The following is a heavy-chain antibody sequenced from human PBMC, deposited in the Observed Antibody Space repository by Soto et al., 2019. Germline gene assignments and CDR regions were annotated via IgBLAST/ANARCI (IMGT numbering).Heavy chain of an antibody. V-gene: IGHV1-58*01. CDR2: IVVGSGNT. CDR3: AAMIPRYCSGGSCYSGYFDY. Sequence: GASVKVSCKASGFTFTSSAVQWVRQARGQRLEWIGWIVVGSGNTNYAQKFQERVTITRDMSTSTAYMELSSLRSEDTAVYYCAAMIPRYCSGGSCYSGYFDYWG. CDR1: GFTFTSSA. J-gene: IGHJ4*03. D-gene: IGHD2-15*01.